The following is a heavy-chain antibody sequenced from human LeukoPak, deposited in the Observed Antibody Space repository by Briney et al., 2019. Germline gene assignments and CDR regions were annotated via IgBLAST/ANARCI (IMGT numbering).Heavy chain of an antibody. CDR3: ASRPRSTVVAPWDY. V-gene: IGHV3-23*01. CDR1: GFTFSTYA. CDR2: ISASGDTT. D-gene: IGHD3-22*01. J-gene: IGHJ4*02. Sequence: GGSLRLSCAASGFTFSTYAMAWVRRAPGKGLEWVSGISASGDTTYYGDSVKGRFIISKDYSKNTLYLQMNGLRAEDTALYYCASRPRSTVVAPWDYWGQGTLVTVPS.